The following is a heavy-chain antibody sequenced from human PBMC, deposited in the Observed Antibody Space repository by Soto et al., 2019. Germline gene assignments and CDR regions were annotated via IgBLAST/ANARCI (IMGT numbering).Heavy chain of an antibody. J-gene: IGHJ3*02. V-gene: IGHV4-38-2*02. CDR3: ARDRPSDAFDI. Sequence: LSLTCAVPGYSISSGYYWGWIRQPPGKGLEWIGSIYHSGSTYYNPSLKSRVTISVDTSKNQFSLRLSSVTAADTAVYYCARDRPSDAFDIWGQGTMVTVSS. CDR1: GYSISSGYY. CDR2: IYHSGST.